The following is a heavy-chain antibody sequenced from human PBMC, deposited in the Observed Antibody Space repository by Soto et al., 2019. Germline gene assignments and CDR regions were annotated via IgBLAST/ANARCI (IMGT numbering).Heavy chain of an antibody. CDR1: GYTFTSYD. J-gene: IGHJ4*02. CDR2: MNPNSGNT. V-gene: IGHV1-8*01. Sequence: QVQLVQFGAEVKKPGASVKVSCKASGYTFTSYDINWVRQATGQGLEWMGWMNPNSGNTGYAQKFQGRVTMTRNTSISTAYMELSSLRSEDTAVYYCARAGSTVTTRGYYFDYWGQGTLVTVSS. D-gene: IGHD4-17*01. CDR3: ARAGSTVTTRGYYFDY.